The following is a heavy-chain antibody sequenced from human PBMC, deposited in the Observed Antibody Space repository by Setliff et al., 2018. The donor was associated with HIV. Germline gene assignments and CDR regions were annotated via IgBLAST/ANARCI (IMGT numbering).Heavy chain of an antibody. Sequence: ASVKVSCKASGYSFINYGISWVRQAPGQGPEWMGWISAYTGHTDYAPRLLGRVTMTTDTSTSTAYMELRSLRSDDTAVYYCARDLGSSSWYLYSYDAFDIWGQGTMVTVSS. CDR3: ARDLGSSSWYLYSYDAFDI. CDR2: ISAYTGHT. V-gene: IGHV1-18*01. D-gene: IGHD6-13*01. J-gene: IGHJ3*02. CDR1: GYSFINYG.